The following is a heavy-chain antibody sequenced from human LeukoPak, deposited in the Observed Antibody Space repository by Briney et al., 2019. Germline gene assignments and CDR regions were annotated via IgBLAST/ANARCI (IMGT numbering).Heavy chain of an antibody. CDR2: INPSGGST. Sequence: ASVKVSCKASGGTFSSYAISWVRQAPGQGLEWMGIINPSGGSTSYAHKFQGRVTKTRDMYTSTVYMELSSLRSEDTAVYYCARDQLYYFDYWGQGTLVTVSS. CDR1: GGTFSSYA. J-gene: IGHJ4*02. CDR3: ARDQLYYFDY. D-gene: IGHD1-1*01. V-gene: IGHV1-46*01.